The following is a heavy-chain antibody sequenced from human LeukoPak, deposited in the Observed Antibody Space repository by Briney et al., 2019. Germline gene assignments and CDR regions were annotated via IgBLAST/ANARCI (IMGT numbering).Heavy chain of an antibody. V-gene: IGHV1-2*02. Sequence: ASVKVSCKASGYMFNGYHMHWVRPANGPGLEWMGWINPNSGDTKYAQKFQGRATMTRDTSIRTGYMELSRLRFDDTAVYYCARGDQYYYYMDVWGKGTTVTVSS. D-gene: IGHD2-2*01. CDR1: GYMFNGYH. J-gene: IGHJ6*03. CDR3: ARGDQYYYYMDV. CDR2: INPNSGDT.